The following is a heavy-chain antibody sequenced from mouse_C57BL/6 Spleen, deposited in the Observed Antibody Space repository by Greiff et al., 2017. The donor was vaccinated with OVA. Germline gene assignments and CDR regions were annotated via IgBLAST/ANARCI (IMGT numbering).Heavy chain of an antibody. Sequence: VKVVESGPGLVQPSQSLSITCTVSGFSLTSYGVHWVRQSPGKGLEWLGVIWSGGSTDYNAAFISRLSISKDNSKSQVFFKMNSLQADDTAIYYCAREDGYYYFFDYWGQGTTLTVSS. CDR3: AREDGYYYFFDY. CDR2: IWSGGST. D-gene: IGHD2-3*01. CDR1: GFSLTSYG. J-gene: IGHJ2*01. V-gene: IGHV2-2*01.